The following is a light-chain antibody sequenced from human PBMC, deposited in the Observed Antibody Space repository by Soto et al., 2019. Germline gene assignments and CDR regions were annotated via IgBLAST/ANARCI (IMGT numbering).Light chain of an antibody. Sequence: IVLTQSPGTLSVSPGDSANLACRSSQTVGKNYLAWYQQKPGQAPRILIYGASNRATGITDRFSGSGSGTDFTLTISRLEPEDFEVYYCQQYGSSGKFGQGTKVDIK. CDR3: QQYGSSGK. CDR1: QTVGKNY. V-gene: IGKV3-20*01. CDR2: GAS. J-gene: IGKJ1*01.